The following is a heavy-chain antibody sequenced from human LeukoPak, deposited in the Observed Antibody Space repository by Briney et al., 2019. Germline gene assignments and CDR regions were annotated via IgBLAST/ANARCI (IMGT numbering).Heavy chain of an antibody. Sequence: GESLKISCKGSGYSFTSYWIGWVRQMPGKGLEWMGTIYPGDSDTRYSPSFQGQVTISADKSISTAYLQWSSLKASDTAMYYCARSATTVVTDYGMDVWGQGTTVTVSS. CDR1: GYSFTSYW. V-gene: IGHV5-51*01. D-gene: IGHD4-23*01. CDR3: ARSATTVVTDYGMDV. J-gene: IGHJ6*02. CDR2: IYPGDSDT.